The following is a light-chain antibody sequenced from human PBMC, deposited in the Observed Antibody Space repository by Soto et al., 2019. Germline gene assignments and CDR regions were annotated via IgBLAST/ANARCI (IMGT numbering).Light chain of an antibody. CDR2: GAF. J-gene: IGKJ1*01. CDR3: QHYNSYSEA. CDR1: QSITEK. V-gene: IGKV3-15*01. Sequence: IVRTQSPDTMSVPPGERATLSCRASQSITEKVVWYQQKSGQAPRLLIFGAFTRAAGVPARFSGSGSGTEVTITISSLKKDDGATYYCQHYNSYSEAFGQGTKVDIK.